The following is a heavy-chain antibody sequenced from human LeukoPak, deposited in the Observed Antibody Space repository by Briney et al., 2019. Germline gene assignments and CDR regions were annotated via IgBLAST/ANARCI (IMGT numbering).Heavy chain of an antibody. J-gene: IGHJ6*02. CDR1: GYTFTSYA. D-gene: IGHD3-3*01. V-gene: IGHV1-3*01. CDR3: ASTYYGFWSGYYRETYYYYGMDV. CDR2: INAGNGNT. Sequence: ASVKVSCKASGYTFTSYAMHWVRQAPGQRLEWMGWINAGNGNTKYSQKFQGRVTITRDTSASTAYMELSSLRSEDTAVYYCASTYYGFWSGYYRETYYYYGMDVWGQGTTVTVSS.